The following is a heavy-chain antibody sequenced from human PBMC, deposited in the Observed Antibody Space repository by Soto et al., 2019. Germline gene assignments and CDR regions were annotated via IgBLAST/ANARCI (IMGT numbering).Heavy chain of an antibody. CDR2: IIPIFGTT. CDR1: GGTFSSYA. D-gene: IGHD1-26*01. V-gene: IGHV1-69*06. J-gene: IGHJ6*02. CDR3: ARGTRSGSYYYYGLDV. Sequence: QVQLVQSGADVKKPGSSVMVSCKASGGTFSSYAISWVRQAPGQGLEWMGGIIPIFGTTNYARRFQGRVTITADKSTSTAYMELRSLRSEDTAVYYCARGTRSGSYYYYGLDVWGQGTTVTVSS.